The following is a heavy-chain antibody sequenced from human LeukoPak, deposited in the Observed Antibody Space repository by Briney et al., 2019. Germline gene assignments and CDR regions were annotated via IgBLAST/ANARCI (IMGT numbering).Heavy chain of an antibody. CDR2: INPNSGGT. V-gene: IGHV1-2*02. Sequence: ASVKVSCKASGYTFTGYYLHWVRQAPGQGLEWMGWINPNSGGTNYAQKFQARVTMTRDTPISTAYMELSRLRSDDTAVYYCARYQIMAGPSHWGQGTLVTVSS. J-gene: IGHJ4*02. CDR1: GYTFTGYY. CDR3: ARYQIMAGPSH. D-gene: IGHD6-19*01.